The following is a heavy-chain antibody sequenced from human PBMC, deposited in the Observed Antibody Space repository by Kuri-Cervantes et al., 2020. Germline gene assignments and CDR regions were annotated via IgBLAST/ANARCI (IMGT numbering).Heavy chain of an antibody. J-gene: IGHJ2*01. CDR1: GFTFDDYG. CDR2: ISSDSSYI. V-gene: IGHV3-21*01. D-gene: IGHD6-13*01. CDR3: ATCGVSATGRDWYFDL. Sequence: GESLKISCAASGFTFDDYGMNWVRQAPGKGLEWVSSISSDSSYIYYADSLKGRFTISRDHAKDSLFLQMNSLRAEDTAVYYCATCGVSATGRDWYFDLWGRGTLVTVSS.